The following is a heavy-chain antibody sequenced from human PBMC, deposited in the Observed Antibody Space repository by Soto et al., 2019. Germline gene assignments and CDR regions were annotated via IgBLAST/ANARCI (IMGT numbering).Heavy chain of an antibody. V-gene: IGHV4-59*01. J-gene: IGHJ4*02. CDR2: IYYDETT. Sequence: WTWVRRPPGKGLEWIAYIYYDETTNYNPSLKSRVTISLDTSKNQFSLRLTSVTAADTAVYYCARGRHWLDYWGQGTLLTVSS. CDR3: ARGRHWLDY. D-gene: IGHD6-19*01.